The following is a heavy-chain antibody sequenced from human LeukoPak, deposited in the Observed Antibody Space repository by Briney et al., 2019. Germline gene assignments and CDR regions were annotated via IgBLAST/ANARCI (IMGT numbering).Heavy chain of an antibody. CDR3: ARGVRGFPHYFDY. Sequence: SETLSLTCTVSGGSISSYYWSWIRQPPGKGLEWIGYIYYSGSTNYNPSLKSRVTISVDTSKNQFSLTLSSVTAADTAVYYCARGVRGFPHYFDYWGQGTLVTVSS. CDR1: GGSISSYY. V-gene: IGHV4-59*01. CDR2: IYYSGST. D-gene: IGHD3-10*01. J-gene: IGHJ4*02.